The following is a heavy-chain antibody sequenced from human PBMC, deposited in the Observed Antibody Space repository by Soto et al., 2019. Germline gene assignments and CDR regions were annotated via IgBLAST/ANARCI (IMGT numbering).Heavy chain of an antibody. CDR1: GFTVSSNY. CDR2: IYSGGST. Sequence: PGGSLRLSCTASGFTVSSNYMSWVRQAPGKGLEWVSVIYSGGSTYYADSVKGRFTISRHNSKNTLYLQMNSLRAEDTAVYYRARALGGDYVEYFQHWGQGTLVTVSS. D-gene: IGHD4-17*01. J-gene: IGHJ1*01. V-gene: IGHV3-53*04. CDR3: ARALGGDYVEYFQH.